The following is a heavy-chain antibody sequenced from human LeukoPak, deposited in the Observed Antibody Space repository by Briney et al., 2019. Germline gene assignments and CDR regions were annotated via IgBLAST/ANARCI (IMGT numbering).Heavy chain of an antibody. CDR1: GGSISSYY. J-gene: IGHJ4*02. CDR2: IYYSGST. V-gene: IGHV4-59*01. Sequence: SETLSLTCTVSGGSISSYYWSWIRQPPGKGLEWIGYIYYSGSTNYNPSLKSRVTISVDTSKNQFSLKLSSVTAADTAVYYCAGDRHDYGDYYFDYWGQGTLVTVSS. D-gene: IGHD4-17*01. CDR3: AGDRHDYGDYYFDY.